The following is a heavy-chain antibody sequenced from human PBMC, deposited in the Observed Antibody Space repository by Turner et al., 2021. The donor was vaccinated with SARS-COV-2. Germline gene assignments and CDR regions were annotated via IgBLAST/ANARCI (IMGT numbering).Heavy chain of an antibody. Sequence: QVQLVESGGGVVQPGRSLRLSCAASGITFSSHGVHWVRQAPGKGLEWVAVIWNDGSQKYYADSVKGRFTISRDNSKNMVYLQMNSLRAEDTAVYYCARLDDSGHWGAFDIWGQGTMVTVSS. CDR1: GITFSSHG. D-gene: IGHD3-22*01. CDR3: ARLDDSGHWGAFDI. V-gene: IGHV3-33*01. J-gene: IGHJ3*02. CDR2: IWNDGSQK.